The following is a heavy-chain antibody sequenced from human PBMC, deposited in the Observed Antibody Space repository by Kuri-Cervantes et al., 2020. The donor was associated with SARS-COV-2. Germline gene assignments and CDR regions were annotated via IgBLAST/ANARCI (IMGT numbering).Heavy chain of an antibody. V-gene: IGHV3-64D*08. Sequence: GESLKISCSASGFTFSSYAMHWVRQAPGKGLEYVSAISSNGGSTYYADSVKGRFTISRDNSKNTLYLQMSSLRAEDTAVYYCAKNGYDYYGSGSYYYYYYGMDVWGQGTTVTVSS. J-gene: IGHJ6*02. CDR1: GFTFSSYA. D-gene: IGHD3-10*01. CDR2: ISSNGGST. CDR3: AKNGYDYYGSGSYYYYYYGMDV.